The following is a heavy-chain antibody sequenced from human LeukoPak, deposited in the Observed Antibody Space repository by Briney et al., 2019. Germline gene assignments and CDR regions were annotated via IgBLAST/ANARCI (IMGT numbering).Heavy chain of an antibody. D-gene: IGHD2-15*01. V-gene: IGHV3-33*01. CDR1: GFTFSSYG. J-gene: IGHJ4*02. CDR2: IWYDGSNK. CDR3: ARSYCSGGSCKHPYYFDY. Sequence: PGGSLRLSCAASGFTFSSYGMHWVRQAPGKGLEWVAVIWYDGSNKYYADSVKGRFTISRDNSKNTLYLQMNSLRAEDTAVYYCARSYCSGGSCKHPYYFDYWGQGTLVTVSS.